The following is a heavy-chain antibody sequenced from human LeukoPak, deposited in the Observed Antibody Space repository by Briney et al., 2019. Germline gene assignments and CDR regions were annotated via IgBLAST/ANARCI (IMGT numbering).Heavy chain of an antibody. CDR2: INHSGST. Sequence: PSETLSLTCTVSGGSISSSSYYWRWIRQPPGKRLEWIGEINHSGSTNYNPSLKSRVTISVDTSKNQFSLKLSSVTAADTAVYYCARGRGLRYFDWLDYWGQGTLVTVSS. D-gene: IGHD3-9*01. V-gene: IGHV4-39*07. CDR1: GGSISSSSYY. CDR3: ARGRGLRYFDWLDY. J-gene: IGHJ4*02.